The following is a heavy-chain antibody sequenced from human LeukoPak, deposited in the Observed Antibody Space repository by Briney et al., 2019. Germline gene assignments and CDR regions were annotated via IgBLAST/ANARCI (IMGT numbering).Heavy chain of an antibody. CDR1: GFTFSSYA. Sequence: GGSLRLSCAASGFTFSSYAMSWVRQAPGKGLEWVSSMSGSGGSTYYADSVKGRFTISRDDSKNTLYLQMNSLRAEDTAVYYCARGVSLGYYYYYYGMDVWGQGTTVTVSS. V-gene: IGHV3-23*01. J-gene: IGHJ6*02. CDR3: ARGVSLGYYYYYYGMDV. CDR2: MSGSGGST.